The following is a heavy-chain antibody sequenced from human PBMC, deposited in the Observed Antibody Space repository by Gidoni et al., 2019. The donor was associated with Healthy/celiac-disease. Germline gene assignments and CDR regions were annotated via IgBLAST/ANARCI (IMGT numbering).Heavy chain of an antibody. CDR1: GGTFSSYA. V-gene: IGHV1-69*01. D-gene: IGHD3-10*01. Sequence: QVQLVQSGAEVKKPGSSVKVSCKASGGTFSSYAISWVRQAPGQGLEWMGGIIPIFGTANYAQKFQGRVTITADESTSTAYMELSSLRSEDTAVYYCARGHLEGRYYGSSYGMDVWGQGTTVTVSS. CDR3: ARGHLEGRYYGSSYGMDV. J-gene: IGHJ6*02. CDR2: IIPIFGTA.